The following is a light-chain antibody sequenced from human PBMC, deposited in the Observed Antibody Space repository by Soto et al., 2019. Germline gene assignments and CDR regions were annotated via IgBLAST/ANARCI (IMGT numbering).Light chain of an antibody. CDR1: SSDVGGYNY. J-gene: IGLJ1*01. CDR3: CSYAGTYTFFV. Sequence: QSVLTQPRSVSGSPGQSVTISCSGSSSDVGGYNYVSWYQQQPGKAPKLLIYDVTIRTSGVSDRFSGSKSGNTASLTISDLQAEDDGDYYCCSYAGTYTFFVFGTGTKLTVL. CDR2: DVT. V-gene: IGLV2-11*01.